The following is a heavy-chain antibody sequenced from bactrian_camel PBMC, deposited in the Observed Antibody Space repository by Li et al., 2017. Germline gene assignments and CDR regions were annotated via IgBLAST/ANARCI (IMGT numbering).Heavy chain of an antibody. CDR2: FESDGSS. CDR3: AADSCSLRDAGWFGSPALDPSEYTY. D-gene: IGHD1*01. J-gene: IGHJ4*01. CDR1: GVTLRHLH. Sequence: HVQLVESGGGSVQPGGSLRLSCAASGVTLRHLHLGWFRQTPGKEREGVAAFESDGSSTYAESVKGRFTISKANARNVIYLHMENLKPDDTGMYYCAADSCSLRDAGWFGSPALDPSEYTYWGQGTQVTVS. V-gene: IGHV3S53*01.